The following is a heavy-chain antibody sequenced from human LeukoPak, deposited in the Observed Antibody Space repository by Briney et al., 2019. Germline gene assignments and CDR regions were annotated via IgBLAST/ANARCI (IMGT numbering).Heavy chain of an antibody. V-gene: IGHV3-48*01. Sequence: GGSLRLSCAASGFTFSSYSMNWVRQAPGKGLEWVSYISSSSSTIYYADSVKGRFTISRDNAKNSLYLQMNSLRAEDTAVYYCARVHYYDLWSGQFDYWGQGTLVTVSS. CDR1: GFTFSSYS. J-gene: IGHJ4*02. CDR3: ARVHYYDLWSGQFDY. CDR2: ISSSSSTI. D-gene: IGHD3-3*01.